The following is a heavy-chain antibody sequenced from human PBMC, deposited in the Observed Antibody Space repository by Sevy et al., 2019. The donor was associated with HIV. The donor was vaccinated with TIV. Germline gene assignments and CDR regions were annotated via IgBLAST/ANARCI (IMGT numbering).Heavy chain of an antibody. CDR2: ISWNSGSI. Sequence: GGSLRLSCAASGFTFDDYAMHWVRQAPGKGLEWVSGISWNSGSIGYADSVKGRFTISRDNAKNSLYLQMYSLRAEDTALYYCAKVWGTAMESRGYYFDYWGQGTLVTVSS. J-gene: IGHJ4*02. V-gene: IGHV3-9*01. CDR1: GFTFDDYA. D-gene: IGHD5-18*01. CDR3: AKVWGTAMESRGYYFDY.